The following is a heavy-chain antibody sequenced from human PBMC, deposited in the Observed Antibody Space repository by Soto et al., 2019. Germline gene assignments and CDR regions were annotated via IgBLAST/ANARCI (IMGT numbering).Heavy chain of an antibody. CDR2: IYPGDSDT. D-gene: IGHD6-19*01. V-gene: IGHV5-51*01. J-gene: IGHJ6*02. Sequence: PGESLKISCKGSGYSFTSYWIGWVRQMPGKGLVWRGIIYPGDSDTRYSPSFQGQVTISADKSISTSYLQWSSLKASDTAMYYCARHFKPLSPIAVADYYYYYGMDVWGQGTTVTVSS. CDR1: GYSFTSYW. CDR3: ARHFKPLSPIAVADYYYYYGMDV.